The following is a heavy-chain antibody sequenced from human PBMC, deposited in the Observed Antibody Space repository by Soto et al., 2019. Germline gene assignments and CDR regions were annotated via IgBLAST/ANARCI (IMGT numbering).Heavy chain of an antibody. Sequence: QVTLKESGPVLVKPTETLTLTCTFSGFSLNSGRLGGSWFRQPPGKALEWLAHIFSADGKSYSTSLRSRLTISKDTSKSLVVLTMTNMDPMDTATYYCARRYSKSGVFYWFDPWGQGTLVTVSS. D-gene: IGHD4-4*01. CDR2: IFSADGK. V-gene: IGHV2-26*01. CDR3: ARRYSKSGVFYWFDP. J-gene: IGHJ5*02. CDR1: GFSLNSGRLG.